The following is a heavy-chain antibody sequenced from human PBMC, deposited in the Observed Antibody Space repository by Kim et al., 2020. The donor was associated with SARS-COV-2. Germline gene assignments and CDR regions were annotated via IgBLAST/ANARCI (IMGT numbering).Heavy chain of an antibody. CDR2: FDPEDGET. Sequence: ASVKVSCKVSGYTLTELSMHWVRQAPGKGLEWMGGFDPEDGETIYAQKFQGRVTMTEDTSTDTAYMELSSLRSEDTAVYYCATDASRGGPQVYYYYYGMDVWGQGTTVTVSS. CDR3: ATDASRGGPQVYYYYYGMDV. D-gene: IGHD2-15*01. CDR1: GYTLTELS. V-gene: IGHV1-24*01. J-gene: IGHJ6*02.